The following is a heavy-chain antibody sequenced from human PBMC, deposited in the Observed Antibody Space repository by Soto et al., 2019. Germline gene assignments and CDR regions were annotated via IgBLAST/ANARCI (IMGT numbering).Heavy chain of an antibody. CDR3: ARALLGDYFGVFDY. J-gene: IGHJ4*02. D-gene: IGHD4-17*01. Sequence: GGSLRLSCAASGFTFSSYGMHWVRQAPGKGLEWVAVISYDGSNKYYADSVKGRFTISRDNSKNTLYLQMNSLRAEDTAVYYCARALLGDYFGVFDYWGQGTLVTVSS. V-gene: IGHV3-30*03. CDR1: GFTFSSYG. CDR2: ISYDGSNK.